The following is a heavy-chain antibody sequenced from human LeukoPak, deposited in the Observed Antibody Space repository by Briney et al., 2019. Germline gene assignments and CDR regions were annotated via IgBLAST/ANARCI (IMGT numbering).Heavy chain of an antibody. CDR1: GGSISRYY. Sequence: SETLSLTCTVSGGSISRYYWSWIRQPAGKGLEWVGRIHVSGSTNHNLSLKSRVTMSVDRSKNQISLKLNSVTAADTAVYYCAREIVTVPYYMDVWGKGTTVTVS. CDR2: IHVSGST. J-gene: IGHJ6*03. CDR3: AREIVTVPYYMDV. V-gene: IGHV4-4*07. D-gene: IGHD3-16*02.